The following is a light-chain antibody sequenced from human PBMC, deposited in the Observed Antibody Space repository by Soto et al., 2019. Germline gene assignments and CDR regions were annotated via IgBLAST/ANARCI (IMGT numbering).Light chain of an antibody. J-gene: IGKJ5*01. Sequence: DSQMTQSPPSVSASVGDRVTITCRASQDVGKWLAWYQQKAGKAPKPLIYAASTLQSGVSSRFSGSGSGTDFTLTISSLQPEDSAIYYCQQLHSYPITFGHGTRLEIK. CDR1: QDVGKW. CDR2: AAS. V-gene: IGKV1-12*01. CDR3: QQLHSYPIT.